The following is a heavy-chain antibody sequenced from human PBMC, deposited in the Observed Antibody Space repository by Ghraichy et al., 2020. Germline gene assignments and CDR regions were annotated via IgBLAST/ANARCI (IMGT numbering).Heavy chain of an antibody. Sequence: GGSLRLSCAASGFTFSSYTMNWVRQAPGKGLEWVSFFSSSSSFIYYGDSVKGRFTISSDNAKNSLYLQMNSLRAEDTAVYYCARGSTMVRGVPGFDYWGQGTLVTVSS. V-gene: IGHV3-21*01. J-gene: IGHJ4*02. CDR3: ARGSTMVRGVPGFDY. CDR1: GFTFSSYT. CDR2: FSSSSSFI. D-gene: IGHD3-10*01.